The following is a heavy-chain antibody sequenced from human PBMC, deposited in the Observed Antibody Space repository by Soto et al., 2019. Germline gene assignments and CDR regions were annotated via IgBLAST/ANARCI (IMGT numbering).Heavy chain of an antibody. CDR3: ARTKGYSGYDPLRAAKFDP. D-gene: IGHD5-12*01. Sequence: GASLKVSCPASGYTFPGYYMHWVRQAPGQGLEWMGWINPNRGGTNYAQKFQGRVTMTRDTSISTAYMELSRLRSDDTAVYYCARTKGYSGYDPLRAAKFDPWGQGTLVTVSS. J-gene: IGHJ5*02. CDR1: GYTFPGYY. V-gene: IGHV1-2*02. CDR2: INPNRGGT.